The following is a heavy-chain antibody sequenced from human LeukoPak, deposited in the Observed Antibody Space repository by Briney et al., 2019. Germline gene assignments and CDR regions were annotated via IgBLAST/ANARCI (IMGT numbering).Heavy chain of an antibody. CDR2: ISGSATVI. V-gene: IGHV3-48*03. Sequence: GGSLRLSCAASGFTFSSYELNWVRQAPGKGLEWVSYISGSATVIYYADSVKGRFTISRDNTKNSLFLQLSRLRAEDTAVYYCVRDVWGDRDGFFEYWGQGTLVTVSS. CDR3: VRDVWGDRDGFFEY. D-gene: IGHD2-21*01. J-gene: IGHJ4*02. CDR1: GFTFSSYE.